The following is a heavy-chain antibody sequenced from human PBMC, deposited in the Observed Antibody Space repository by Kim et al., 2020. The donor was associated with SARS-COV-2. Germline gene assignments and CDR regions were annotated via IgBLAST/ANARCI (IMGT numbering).Heavy chain of an antibody. Sequence: SETLSLTCTVSGGSISSSSYYWGWIRQPPGKGLEWIGNISYSGSTYYNPSLKSRVTISVDTSKNQFSLKLNSVTAADTAVYYCARSGSYRRSFDYWGQGT. CDR3: ARSGSYRRSFDY. J-gene: IGHJ4*02. CDR2: ISYSGST. V-gene: IGHV4-39*07. CDR1: GGSISSSSYY. D-gene: IGHD1-26*01.